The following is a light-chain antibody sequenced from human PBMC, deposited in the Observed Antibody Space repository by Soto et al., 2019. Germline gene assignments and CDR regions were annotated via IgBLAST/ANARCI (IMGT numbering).Light chain of an antibody. CDR1: QSVSNN. J-gene: IGKJ4*01. Sequence: EIVMSQSPATLSVSPGERATLSCRASQSVSNNLAWYQQKPGQAPRLLIYAAFTRATGIPPRFSGSGSATKFTLTISSLQSEDFAVYYCQQYNNWPPLTFGGGTKVEIK. V-gene: IGKV3-15*01. CDR2: AAF. CDR3: QQYNNWPPLT.